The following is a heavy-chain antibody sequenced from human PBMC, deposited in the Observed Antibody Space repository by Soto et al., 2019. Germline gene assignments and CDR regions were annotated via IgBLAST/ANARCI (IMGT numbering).Heavy chain of an antibody. CDR2: IYPGDSDT. CDR3: ARDGIAAAGTSGGMDV. V-gene: IGHV5-51*01. J-gene: IGHJ6*02. CDR1: GYIFNSCW. Sequence: VEALKISCNGSGYIFNSCWIGWVRQTPGQGLEWMGIIYPGDSDTRYSPSFQGQVTISADKSISTAYLQWSSLKASDTAMYYCARDGIAAAGTSGGMDVWGQGTTVTVSS. D-gene: IGHD6-13*01.